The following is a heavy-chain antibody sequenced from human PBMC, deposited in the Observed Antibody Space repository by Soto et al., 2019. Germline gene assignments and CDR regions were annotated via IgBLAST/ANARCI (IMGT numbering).Heavy chain of an antibody. J-gene: IGHJ4*02. V-gene: IGHV3-33*01. CDR2: IWYDGSNK. Sequence: QVQLVESGGGVVLPGRSLRLSCAASGFTFSSYGMHWVRQAPGKGLEWVAVIWYDGSNKYYADSVKGRFTISRDNSKNTLYLQMNSLRAEDTAVYYCAREGGYDFWSAYDFDYWGQGTLVTVSS. CDR3: AREGGYDFWSAYDFDY. CDR1: GFTFSSYG. D-gene: IGHD3-3*01.